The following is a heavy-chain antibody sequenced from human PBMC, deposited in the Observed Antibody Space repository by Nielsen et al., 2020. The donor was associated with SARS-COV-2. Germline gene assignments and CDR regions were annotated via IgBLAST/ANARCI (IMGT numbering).Heavy chain of an antibody. Sequence: WIRQPPGKGLEWVSGISASGGSTYYADSMKGRFTISRDNSNNIMYLQMNNLRAEDTAVYFCARRLEGRKGYHPDETHYWHYAMDVWGRGTTVTVSS. CDR3: ARRLEGRKGYHPDETHYWHYAMDV. D-gene: IGHD2-8*02. CDR2: ISASGGST. J-gene: IGHJ6*02. V-gene: IGHV3-23*01.